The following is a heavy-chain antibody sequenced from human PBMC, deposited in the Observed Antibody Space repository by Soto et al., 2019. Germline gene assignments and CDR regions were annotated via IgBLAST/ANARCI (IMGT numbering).Heavy chain of an antibody. J-gene: IGHJ3*02. CDR2: ISAYNGNT. V-gene: IGHV1-18*01. Sequence: GASVKVSCKASGYTFTSYGISWVRQAPGQGLEWMGWISAYNGNTNYAQKLQGRVTMTTDTSTSTAYMELSSLRSEDTAVYYCATVLRFDAFDIWGQGTMVTISS. D-gene: IGHD3-3*01. CDR3: ATVLRFDAFDI. CDR1: GYTFTSYG.